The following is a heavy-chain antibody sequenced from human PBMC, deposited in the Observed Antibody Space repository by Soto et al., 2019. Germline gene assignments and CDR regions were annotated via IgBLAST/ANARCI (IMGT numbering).Heavy chain of an antibody. CDR2: IDNSGST. CDR1: GGSISNYF. CDR3: ARGGQDFWSGPFDY. V-gene: IGHV4-4*07. J-gene: IGHJ4*02. D-gene: IGHD3-3*01. Sequence: QGQLQESGPGLVKPSETLSLTCTVSGGSISNYFCNWIRQPAGKGLEWIGRIDNSGSTNYNPSLKSRITMSADTSRNQFTLKLNSVTAAHTAVYYCARGGQDFWSGPFDYWGQGALVTVSS.